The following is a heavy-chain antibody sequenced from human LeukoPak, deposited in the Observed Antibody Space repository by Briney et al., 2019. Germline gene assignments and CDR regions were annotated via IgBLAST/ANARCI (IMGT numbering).Heavy chain of an antibody. CDR3: ARMSDCGGDCYSVGIDY. CDR1: GGSISRSSYY. D-gene: IGHD2-21*01. CDR2: IYYSGST. J-gene: IGHJ4*02. V-gene: IGHV4-39*01. Sequence: NPSETLSLTCTVSGGSISRSSYYWGWIRQPPGKGLEWIGSIYYSGSTYYNPSLKSRVTISVDTSKNQFSLKLSSVTAADTAVYYCARMSDCGGDCYSVGIDYWGQGTLVTVSS.